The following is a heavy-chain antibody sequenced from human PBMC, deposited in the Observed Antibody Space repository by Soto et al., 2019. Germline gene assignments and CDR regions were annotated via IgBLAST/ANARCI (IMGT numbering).Heavy chain of an antibody. CDR1: GFTFSSYS. D-gene: IGHD6-19*01. V-gene: IGHV3-21*01. J-gene: IGHJ4*02. CDR2: ISSSSSYI. CDR3: ARDKKYSSGWFDY. Sequence: EVQLVESGGGLVKPGGSLRLSCAASGFTFSSYSMNWVCQAPGKGLEWVSSISSSSSYIYYADSVKGRFTISRDNAKNSLYLQMNSLRAEDTAVYYCARDKKYSSGWFDYWGQGTLVTVSS.